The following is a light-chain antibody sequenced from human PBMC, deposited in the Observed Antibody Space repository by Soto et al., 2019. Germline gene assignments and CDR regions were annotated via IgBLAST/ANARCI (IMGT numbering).Light chain of an antibody. J-gene: IGKJ1*01. CDR3: QQYGSSRWT. Sequence: EIVMTQSPATLSVSPGERATLSCRASQSVSSYLAWYQQKPGQAPRLLIHGASSRATGIPDRFSGSGSGTDFTLTISRLEPEDFAVYYCQQYGSSRWTFGQGTKVDIK. CDR2: GAS. V-gene: IGKV3-20*01. CDR1: QSVSSY.